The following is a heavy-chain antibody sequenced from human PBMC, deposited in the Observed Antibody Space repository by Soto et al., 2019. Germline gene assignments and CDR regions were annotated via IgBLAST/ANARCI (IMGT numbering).Heavy chain of an antibody. CDR3: ATDYGDFSEYFQH. Sequence: QVQLQQWGAGLLKPSETLSLTCAVYGGSFSGYYWSWIRQPPGKELEWIGEINHSGSTNYNPSLKSRVTISVDTSKNQFSLKLSSVTDADTAVYYCATDYGDFSEYFQHWGQGTLVTVSS. D-gene: IGHD4-17*01. CDR2: INHSGST. V-gene: IGHV4-34*01. CDR1: GGSFSGYY. J-gene: IGHJ1*01.